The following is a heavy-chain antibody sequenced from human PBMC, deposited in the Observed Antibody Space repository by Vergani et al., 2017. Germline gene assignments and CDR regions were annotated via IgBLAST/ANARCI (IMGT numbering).Heavy chain of an antibody. Sequence: EVQLLESGGGLVQPGGSLRLSCEASGFTFSSFAMSWVRQAPGKGLEWVSAISGSGGSTYYADSVKGRFTISRDNSKNTLYMQMNSLRAEDTAVYYCASTQSASGRKENPTDNWFDPWGQGTLVTVSS. D-gene: IGHD2-15*01. CDR1: GFTFSSFA. V-gene: IGHV3-23*01. CDR2: ISGSGGST. J-gene: IGHJ5*02. CDR3: ASTQSASGRKENPTDNWFDP.